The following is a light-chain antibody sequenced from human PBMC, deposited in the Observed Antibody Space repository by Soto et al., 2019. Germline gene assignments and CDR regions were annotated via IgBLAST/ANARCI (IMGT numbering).Light chain of an antibody. J-gene: IGKJ5*01. CDR2: DAS. CDR1: QSVSSY. CDR3: QQRSSWPPIT. V-gene: IGKV3-11*01. Sequence: EVVLTRSPATLSLSPGDRATLSCRASQSVSSYLAWYQQKPGQAPRLLIYDASNRATGIPARFSGSGSGTDFTLTISSLEAEDFAVYYCQQRSSWPPITFGQGTRLEFK.